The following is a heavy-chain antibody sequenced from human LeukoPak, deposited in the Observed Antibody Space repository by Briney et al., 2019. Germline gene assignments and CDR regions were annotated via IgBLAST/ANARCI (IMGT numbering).Heavy chain of an antibody. Sequence: PSETLSLTCTVSGDSISSVSYHWSWIRQPAGKGLEWIGRIFTSGGTSYNPALKSRVTILVDTSKNQFSLRLSSVTAADTAVYYCARWGAGFDPWGQGTLVTVSS. D-gene: IGHD3-16*01. CDR2: IFTSGGT. J-gene: IGHJ5*02. V-gene: IGHV4-61*02. CDR3: ARWGAGFDP. CDR1: GDSISSVSYH.